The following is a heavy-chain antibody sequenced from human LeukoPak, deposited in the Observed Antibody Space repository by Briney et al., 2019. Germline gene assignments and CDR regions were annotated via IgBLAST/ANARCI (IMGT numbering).Heavy chain of an antibody. J-gene: IGHJ5*02. V-gene: IGHV3-48*03. CDR1: GFTFSSYE. CDR2: ISSSGSTT. D-gene: IGHD3-22*01. Sequence: PGGSLRLSCAASGFTFSSYEMNWVRQAPGKGLEWVSYISSSGSTTYYADSVKGRFTISRDNAKNSLYLQMNSLRAEDTAVYYCAGREISYYYDSSGSPWGQGTLVTVSS. CDR3: AGREISYYYDSSGSP.